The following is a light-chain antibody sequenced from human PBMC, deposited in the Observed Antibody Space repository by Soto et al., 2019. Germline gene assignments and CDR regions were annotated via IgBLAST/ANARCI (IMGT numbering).Light chain of an antibody. CDR2: GVS. V-gene: IGKV3-20*01. CDR1: QSVINY. Sequence: EVVLTQSPGTLSLSPGERATLSCRASQSVINYLGWYQQKPGPAPRLLIYGVSSRATGIPDRFSGSGSGTDFTLTISRLEPEDFAVYYCHQYGSSHSFGQGTKLEIK. J-gene: IGKJ2*03. CDR3: HQYGSSHS.